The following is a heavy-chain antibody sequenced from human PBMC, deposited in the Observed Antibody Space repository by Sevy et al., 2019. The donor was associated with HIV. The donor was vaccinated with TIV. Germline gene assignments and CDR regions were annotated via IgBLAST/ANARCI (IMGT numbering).Heavy chain of an antibody. CDR2: ISYDESIE. CDR1: GFAFSSYT. J-gene: IGHJ3*02. V-gene: IGHV3-30*14. D-gene: IGHD4-17*01. CDR3: AAEGNYGDSGDAFDI. Sequence: GGTLRLSCAASGFAFSSYTVHWVRQAPDKGLEWVALISYDESIEYYADSVRGRFTISRDTSESTLYLQMSSLRAEDTAVYYCAAEGNYGDSGDAFDIWGQGTLVTVSS.